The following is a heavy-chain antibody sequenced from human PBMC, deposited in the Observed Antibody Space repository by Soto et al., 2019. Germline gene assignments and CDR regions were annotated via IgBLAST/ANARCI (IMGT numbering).Heavy chain of an antibody. D-gene: IGHD2-2*01. V-gene: IGHV4-59*08. J-gene: IGHJ6*03. CDR3: SRHGYCSSTSCYASPGYYYMDV. Sequence: PSETLSLTCTVSGGSISSYYWSWIRQPPGKGLEWIGYIYYSGSTNYNPSIKSRINISVDTSKNQISLKLSSVTAADTAVYYCSRHGYCSSTSCYASPGYYYMDVWGKGTTVTVSS. CDR1: GGSISSYY. CDR2: IYYSGST.